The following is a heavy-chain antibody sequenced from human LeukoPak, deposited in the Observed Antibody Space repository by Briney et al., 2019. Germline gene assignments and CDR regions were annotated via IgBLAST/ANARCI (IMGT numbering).Heavy chain of an antibody. D-gene: IGHD2-15*01. Sequence: PPGGSLRLSCAASGFTFDDYAMHWVRQAPGKGLEWVSGISWNSGSIGYADSVKGRFTISRDNAKNSLYLQMNSLRAEDTALYYCAKDIGYCSGGSCPKARAFDIWGQGTMVTVSS. CDR1: GFTFDDYA. V-gene: IGHV3-9*01. CDR2: ISWNSGSI. J-gene: IGHJ3*02. CDR3: AKDIGYCSGGSCPKARAFDI.